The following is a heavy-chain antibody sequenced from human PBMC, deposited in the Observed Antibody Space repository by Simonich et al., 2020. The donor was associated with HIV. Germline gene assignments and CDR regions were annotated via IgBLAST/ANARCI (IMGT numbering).Heavy chain of an antibody. CDR1: GGSFSGYY. Sequence: QVQLQQWGAGLLEPSETLSLTCAVYGGSFSGYYWSGLRQPPGTGLEWIGEVNLGGSTYSNPALKSRVTISIDTSKNQFSLKLSSVTAADTAVYYCARSPYKVGYFDLWGRGTLVTVSS. V-gene: IGHV4-34*01. CDR3: ARSPYKVGYFDL. D-gene: IGHD1-20*01. J-gene: IGHJ2*01. CDR2: VNLGGST.